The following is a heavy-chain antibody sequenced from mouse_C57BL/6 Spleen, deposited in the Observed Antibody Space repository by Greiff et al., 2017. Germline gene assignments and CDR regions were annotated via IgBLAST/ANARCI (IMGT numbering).Heavy chain of an antibody. CDR1: GYTFTSYW. Sequence: QVQLQQPGAELVKPGASVTMSCKASGYTFTSYWITWVKQRPGQGLEWIGDIYPGSGSTNYNEKFKSKATLTVDTSSSTAYMQLSSLTSEDSAVYYCARSGSSYRPDFAYWGQGTLVTVSA. J-gene: IGHJ3*01. D-gene: IGHD1-1*01. V-gene: IGHV1-55*01. CDR3: ARSGSSYRPDFAY. CDR2: IYPGSGST.